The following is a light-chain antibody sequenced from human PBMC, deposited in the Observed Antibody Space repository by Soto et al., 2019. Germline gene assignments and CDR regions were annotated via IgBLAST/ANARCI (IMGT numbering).Light chain of an antibody. Sequence: EIVLTQSPGTLSLSPGESATLSCRASQSVSSNYLAWYQQKPGQAPRLLIQGAYSRAIGIPDRFSGSGSGSDFTLTISRLEPEDFAVYYCQQYDILPLTFGQGTKVEIK. V-gene: IGKV3-20*01. CDR3: QQYDILPLT. J-gene: IGKJ1*01. CDR1: QSVSSNY. CDR2: GAY.